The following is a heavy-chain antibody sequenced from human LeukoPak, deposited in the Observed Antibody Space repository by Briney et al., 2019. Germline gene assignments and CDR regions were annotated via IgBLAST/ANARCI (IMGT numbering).Heavy chain of an antibody. D-gene: IGHD2-2*01. CDR3: ARAYCSGPTCQHGELNFDY. CDR2: MNPNSGNT. J-gene: IGHJ4*02. V-gene: IGHV1-8*03. Sequence: ASVEVSCKASGYNFTTFDMNWVRQATGQGLEWMGWMNPNSGNTGYAQKFQGRVTLTMDTSKATAYMEVSSLTSEDTAVYYCARAYCSGPTCQHGELNFDYWGQGTLVTVSS. CDR1: GYNFTTFD.